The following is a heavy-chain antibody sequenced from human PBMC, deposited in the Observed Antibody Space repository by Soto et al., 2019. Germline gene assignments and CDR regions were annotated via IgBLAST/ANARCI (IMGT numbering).Heavy chain of an antibody. D-gene: IGHD4-17*01. V-gene: IGHV4-30-4*01. CDR2: IYYSGST. Sequence: SETLSLTCTVSGGSISSGDYYWSWIRQPPGKGLEWIGYIYYSGSTYYNPSLKSRVTIAVDTSKNQFALKLSSVTAADTAVYYCAQSVYYYGMDVWGQGTTVTVSS. J-gene: IGHJ6*02. CDR1: GGSISSGDYY. CDR3: AQSVYYYGMDV.